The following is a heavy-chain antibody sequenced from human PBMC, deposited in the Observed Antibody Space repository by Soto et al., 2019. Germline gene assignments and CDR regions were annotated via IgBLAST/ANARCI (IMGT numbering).Heavy chain of an antibody. CDR3: ARQDYYGSGSYYNGRWFDP. CDR1: GGSISSSSYY. CDR2: IYYSGST. V-gene: IGHV4-39*01. D-gene: IGHD3-10*01. Sequence: SETLSLTCTVSGGSISSSSYYWGWIRQPPGKGLEWIGSIYYSGSTYYNPSLKSRVTISVDTSKNQFSLKLSSVSAADTAVYYCARQDYYGSGSYYNGRWFDPWGQGTLVTVSS. J-gene: IGHJ5*02.